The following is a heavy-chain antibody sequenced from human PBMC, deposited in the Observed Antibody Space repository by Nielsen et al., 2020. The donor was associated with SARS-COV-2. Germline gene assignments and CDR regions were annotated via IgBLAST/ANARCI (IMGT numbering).Heavy chain of an antibody. J-gene: IGHJ4*02. CDR2: ISYDGSNK. V-gene: IGHV3-30-3*01. CDR3: AREGGATRYFDY. CDR1: GFTLSSYA. D-gene: IGHD1-26*01. Sequence: GESLKISCAASGFTLSSYAMHWVRQAPGKGLEWVAVISYDGSNKYYADSVKGRFTISRDNSKNTLYLQMNSLRAEDTAVYYCAREGGATRYFDYWGQGTLVTVSS.